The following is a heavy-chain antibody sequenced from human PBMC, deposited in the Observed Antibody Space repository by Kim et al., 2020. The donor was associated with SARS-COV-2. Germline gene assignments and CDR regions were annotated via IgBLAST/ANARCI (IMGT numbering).Heavy chain of an antibody. CDR3: ARVRGYSYYFDY. Sequence: NYRPTLKSRVTISVDTSKNQFSLKLSSVTAADTAVYYCARVRGYSYYFDYWGQGTLVTVSS. V-gene: IGHV4-59*01. J-gene: IGHJ4*02. D-gene: IGHD5-18*01.